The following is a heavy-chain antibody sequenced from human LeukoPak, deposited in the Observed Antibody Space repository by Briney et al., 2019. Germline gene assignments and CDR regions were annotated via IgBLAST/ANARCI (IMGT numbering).Heavy chain of an antibody. CDR2: IRSTTYGGTT. Sequence: GGSLRLSSATSGFAFGVYALTCVPEAPGQGLGGVGFIRSTTYGGTTEYAASVKGRFTISRDDSKTIAYLHMDGLKSEDTAIYYCARGGTGDLDYWGQGILVTVSS. V-gene: IGHV3-49*04. CDR3: ARGGTGDLDY. J-gene: IGHJ4*02. CDR1: GFAFGVYA. D-gene: IGHD7-27*01.